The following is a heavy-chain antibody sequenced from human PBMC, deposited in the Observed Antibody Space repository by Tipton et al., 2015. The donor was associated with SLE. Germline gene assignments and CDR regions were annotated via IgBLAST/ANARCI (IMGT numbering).Heavy chain of an antibody. CDR3: ASLGDSSGYYVRDY. J-gene: IGHJ4*02. Sequence: LRLSCTVSGGSISSSSYYWGWIRQPPGKGLEWIGSIYYSGSTYYNPSLKSRVTISVDTSKNQFSLKLSSVTAADTAVYYCASLGDSSGYYVRDYWGQGTLVTVSS. D-gene: IGHD3-22*01. CDR2: IYYSGST. CDR1: GGSISSSSYY. V-gene: IGHV4-39*01.